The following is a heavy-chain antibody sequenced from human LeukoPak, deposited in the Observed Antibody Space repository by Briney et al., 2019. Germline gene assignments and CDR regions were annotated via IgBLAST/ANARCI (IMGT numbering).Heavy chain of an antibody. CDR3: ARDGDTAIVFDY. Sequence: GRSLRLSCAASGFTFSSYGMHWVRQAPGKGLEGVAVIWYDGSNKYYADSVKGRFTISRDNSKNTLYLQMNSLRAEDTAVYYCARDGDTAIVFDYWGQGTLVTVSS. CDR1: GFTFSSYG. V-gene: IGHV3-33*01. CDR2: IWYDGSNK. D-gene: IGHD5-18*01. J-gene: IGHJ4*02.